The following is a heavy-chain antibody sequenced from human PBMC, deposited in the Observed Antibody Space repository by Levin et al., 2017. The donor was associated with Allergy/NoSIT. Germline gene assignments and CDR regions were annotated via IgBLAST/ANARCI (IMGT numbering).Heavy chain of an antibody. J-gene: IGHJ4*02. V-gene: IGHV1-2*02. CDR2: INPNSGGT. CDR3: AKVAGDLTHPLLANDY. Sequence: ASVKVSCKASGYTFTDSYMHWVRQAPGQGLEWMGWINPNSGGTNYAQKFQGRITMTRDMSTSTAYMEVRRLRSDDTAVYYCAKVAGDLTHPLLANDYWGQGTLVTVSS. CDR1: GYTFTDSY. D-gene: IGHD6-19*01.